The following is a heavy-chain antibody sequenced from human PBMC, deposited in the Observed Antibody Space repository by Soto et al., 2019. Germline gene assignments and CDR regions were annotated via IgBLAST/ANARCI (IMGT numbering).Heavy chain of an antibody. Sequence: EVQLVESGGGLVQPGRSLRLSCAASGFTFDDYGMHWVRQTPGKGLEWVSGINWNSGTIDYADSVKGRFTISRDNAKNSLYLQMNSLRAEDTALYYWARDLRRVNSDFLYNYYGMDVWGQGTTVTVSS. D-gene: IGHD3-3*01. V-gene: IGHV3-9*01. J-gene: IGHJ6*02. CDR1: GFTFDDYG. CDR3: ARDLRRVNSDFLYNYYGMDV. CDR2: INWNSGTI.